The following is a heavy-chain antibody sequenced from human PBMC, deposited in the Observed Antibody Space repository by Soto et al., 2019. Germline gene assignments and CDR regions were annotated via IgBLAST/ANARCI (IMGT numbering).Heavy chain of an antibody. CDR2: IYPGDSDT. CDR3: AGHRRDGYNRFGC. CDR1: GYSFTYYW. D-gene: IGHD5-12*01. Sequence: PGESLKISCKASGYSFTYYWIGWVRQMPGKGLEWMGIIYPGDSDTTYSPSFQGQVTISADKSISTAYLHWSSLKASDTAMYYCAGHRRDGYNRFGCWGQRTLVTVSS. V-gene: IGHV5-51*01. J-gene: IGHJ4*02.